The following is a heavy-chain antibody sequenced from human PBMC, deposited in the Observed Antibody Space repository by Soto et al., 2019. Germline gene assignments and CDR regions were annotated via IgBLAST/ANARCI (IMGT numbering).Heavy chain of an antibody. Sequence: QVQLQESGPGLVKPSQTLSLTCTVSGGSISSGDYYWSWIRQPPGKGLEWIGYIYYSGSTYYNPSLKSRXXIXVXXSKNQFSLKLSSVTAADTAVYYCARKTVTDTDFDYWGQGTLVTVSS. CDR1: GGSISSGDYY. CDR2: IYYSGST. J-gene: IGHJ4*02. V-gene: IGHV4-30-4*01. D-gene: IGHD4-17*01. CDR3: ARKTVTDTDFDY.